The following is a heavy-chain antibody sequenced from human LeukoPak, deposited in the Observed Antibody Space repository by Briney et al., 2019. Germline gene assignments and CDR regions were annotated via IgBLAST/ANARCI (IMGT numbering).Heavy chain of an antibody. CDR1: GASINTYY. V-gene: IGHV4-4*09. CDR3: ARHLAPYRPFHD. Sequence: FRPCTVSGASINTYYWTWVRNPTGKGLEWIGSMYTSVTTKYNPSLKSRGTISVDTSKDRSSLNLISVTAADTAVYYCARHLAPYRPFHDWGQGSLVTVSS. J-gene: IGHJ4*02. CDR2: MYTSVTT. D-gene: IGHD1-14*01.